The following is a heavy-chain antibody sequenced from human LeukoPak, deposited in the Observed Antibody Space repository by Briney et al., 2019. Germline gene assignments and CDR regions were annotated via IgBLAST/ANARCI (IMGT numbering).Heavy chain of an antibody. CDR2: INPSGGST. V-gene: IGHV1-46*01. CDR3: ARDATMIVVARYYGMDV. D-gene: IGHD3-22*01. J-gene: IGHJ6*02. CDR1: GYTFTSYY. Sequence: ASVKVSFKASGYTFTSYYMHWVRQAPGQELEWMGIINPSGGSTSYAQKFQGRVTMTRDTSTSTVYMELSSLRSEDTAVYYCARDATMIVVARYYGMDVWGQGTTVTVSS.